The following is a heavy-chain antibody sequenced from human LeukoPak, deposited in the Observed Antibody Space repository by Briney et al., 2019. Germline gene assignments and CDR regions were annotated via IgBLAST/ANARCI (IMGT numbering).Heavy chain of an antibody. CDR3: AKDSGIAAAGSD. J-gene: IGHJ4*02. Sequence: GGSLKLSCAASGFTFSGSAMHWVRQASGKGLEWVGRIRSKANSYATAYAASVKGRFTISRDDSKNTAYLQMNSLRAEDTAVYYCAKDSGIAAAGSDWGQGTLVTVSS. D-gene: IGHD6-13*01. V-gene: IGHV3-73*01. CDR1: GFTFSGSA. CDR2: IRSKANSYAT.